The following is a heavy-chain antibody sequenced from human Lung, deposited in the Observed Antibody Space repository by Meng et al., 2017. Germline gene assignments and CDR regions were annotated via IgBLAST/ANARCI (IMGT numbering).Heavy chain of an antibody. CDR3: ARGPTTMAHDFDY. CDR1: GGSFSDYY. V-gene: IGHV4-34*01. D-gene: IGHD4-11*01. Sequence: VQLRLGGAGLLKPSETLSLTCVVSGGSFSDYYWSWIRQPPGKGLEWIGEINHSGSTNYNPSLESRATISVDTSQNNLSLKLSSVTAADSAVYYCARGPTTMAHDFDYWGQGTLVTVSS. J-gene: IGHJ4*02. CDR2: INHSGST.